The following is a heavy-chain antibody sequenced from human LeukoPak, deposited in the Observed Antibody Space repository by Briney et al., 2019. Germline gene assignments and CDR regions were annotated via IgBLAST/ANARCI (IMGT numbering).Heavy chain of an antibody. CDR3: ARTPDYPVGFYFDY. CDR1: GGSFSGYY. D-gene: IGHD5-12*01. CDR2: INHSGST. Sequence: PSETLSLTCGVYGGSFSGYYWSWIRQPPGKGLEWIGEINHSGSTNYNPSLKSRVTISVDTSKNQFSLKLSSVTAADTAVYYWARTPDYPVGFYFDYWGQGTLVTVSS. J-gene: IGHJ4*02. V-gene: IGHV4-34*01.